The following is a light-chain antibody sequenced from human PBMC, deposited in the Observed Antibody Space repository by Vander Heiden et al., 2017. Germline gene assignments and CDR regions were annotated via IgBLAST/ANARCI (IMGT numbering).Light chain of an antibody. V-gene: IGKV1-16*02. CDR2: GTS. J-gene: IGKJ5*01. Sequence: IQMTQSPPSLSASIGDKVTITCRASQGINNRLGWFQQKPGKAPKSLIYGTSTLQSGVPSKFSGGGSGTDYTLTISSLRPEDFATYYCQQYSNYPITFGQGTRLEI. CDR1: QGINNR. CDR3: QQYSNYPIT.